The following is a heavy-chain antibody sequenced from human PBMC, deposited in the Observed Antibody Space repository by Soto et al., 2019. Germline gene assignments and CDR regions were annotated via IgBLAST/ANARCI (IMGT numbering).Heavy chain of an antibody. CDR1: GFTFSSYW. J-gene: IGHJ6*02. CDR2: ISGTSGRT. CDR3: AKDVGLDV. Sequence: PGGSLRLSCAASGFTFSSYWMSWVRQAPGKGLEWVSTISGTSGRTYYADSVKGRFTISRDNSENTLYLQMNSLRAGDTAVYYCAKDVGLDVWGQGTTVTVSS. V-gene: IGHV3-23*01.